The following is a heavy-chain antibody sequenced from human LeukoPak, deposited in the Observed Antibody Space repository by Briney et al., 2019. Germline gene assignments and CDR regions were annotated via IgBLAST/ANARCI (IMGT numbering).Heavy chain of an antibody. J-gene: IGHJ4*02. CDR2: ISSSSSYI. D-gene: IGHD5-24*01. CDR1: GFTFSSYS. V-gene: IGHV3-21*01. Sequence: GGSLRLSCAASGFTFSSYSMNWVRQAPGKGLEWVSSISSSSSYIYYADSVKGRFTISRDNAKNSLYLQMNSLGAEDTAVYYCARSAATIPLYYFDYWGQGTLVTVSS. CDR3: ARSAATIPLYYFDY.